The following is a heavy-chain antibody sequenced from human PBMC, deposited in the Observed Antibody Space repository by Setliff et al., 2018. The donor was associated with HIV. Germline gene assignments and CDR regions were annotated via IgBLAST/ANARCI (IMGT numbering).Heavy chain of an antibody. D-gene: IGHD6-13*01. V-gene: IGHV1-18*01. Sequence: ASVKVSCKASGYTFINYHITWVRQAPGQGLEWVGSISASSVNANYTQGRVTMTTDISTSTAYMELRSLRSDDSAVYYCARVPVSSYYYYMDVWGKGTTVTVSS. CDR2: ISASSVNA. CDR1: GYTFINYH. CDR3: ARVPVSSYYYYMDV. J-gene: IGHJ6*03.